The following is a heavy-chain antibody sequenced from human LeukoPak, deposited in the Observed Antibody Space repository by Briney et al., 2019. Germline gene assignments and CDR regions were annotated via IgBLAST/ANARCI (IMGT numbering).Heavy chain of an antibody. CDR2: IYYSGST. D-gene: IGHD2-2*01. CDR1: GFTFSSYS. CDR3: ARAHLPAATEYYFDY. Sequence: GSLRLSCAASGFTFSSYSMNWVRQAPGKGLAWIGYIYYSGSTYYNPSLKSRVTISVDTSKNQFSLKLSSVTAADTAVYYCARAHLPAATEYYFDYWGQGTLVTVSS. J-gene: IGHJ4*02. V-gene: IGHV4-59*06.